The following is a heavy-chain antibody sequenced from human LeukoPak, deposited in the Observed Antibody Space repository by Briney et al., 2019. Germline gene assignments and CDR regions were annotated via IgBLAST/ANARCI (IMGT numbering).Heavy chain of an antibody. V-gene: IGHV1-2*02. Sequence: ASVKVSCKASGNTFTAYYMHWVRQAPGQGLEWMGRINPNSGGTNYAQKFQGRVTMTGDTSISTAYMELSRLTSDDTAVYYCARDLLPMSSIYYYYMDVWGKGTTVTISS. CDR2: INPNSGGT. D-gene: IGHD2/OR15-2a*01. CDR1: GNTFTAYY. J-gene: IGHJ6*03. CDR3: ARDLLPMSSIYYYYMDV.